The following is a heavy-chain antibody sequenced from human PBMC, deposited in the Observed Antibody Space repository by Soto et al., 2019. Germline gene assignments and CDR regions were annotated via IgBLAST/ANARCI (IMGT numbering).Heavy chain of an antibody. D-gene: IGHD6-19*01. CDR1: GSSLRDHY. Sequence: GGSLRPSFAAAGSSLRDHYMTWIRQAPGKGLEWVSYISSGSITLYYAHSVKGRFTISRDNAKNPLYLQMNTLRAEDTAVYNFASSTGALAASFGSYFDYWGHGTLVTVSS. V-gene: IGHV3-11*01. CDR3: ASSTGALAASFGSYFDY. J-gene: IGHJ4*01. CDR2: ISSGSITL.